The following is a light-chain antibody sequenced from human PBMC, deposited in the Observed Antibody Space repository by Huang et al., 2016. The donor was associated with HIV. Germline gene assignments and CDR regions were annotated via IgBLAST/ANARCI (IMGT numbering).Light chain of an antibody. CDR2: GAS. J-gene: IGKJ5*01. Sequence: DMVLTQSPGTLSLSPGEIATLSCRASQSVSSSYLAWYQQKPGQAPRLLIYGASSRATGIPDRVSGSGSGTDFTLTISRLEPEDFAVYYCQQYGSSPPTTFGQGTRLEIK. CDR3: QQYGSSPPTT. CDR1: QSVSSSY. V-gene: IGKV3-20*01.